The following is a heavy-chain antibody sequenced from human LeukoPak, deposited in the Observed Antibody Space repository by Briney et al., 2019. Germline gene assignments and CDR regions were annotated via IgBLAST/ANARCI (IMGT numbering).Heavy chain of an antibody. Sequence: GGSLRLSCAASEFTFNNYAMSWFRQAPGKGLEWVSVISASGGSTHYADSVKGRSTISRDNSKNTLYLQMNSLRPEDTAIYYCARSNDFWSGPLRNYYYYMDVWGKGTTVTVSS. CDR3: ARSNDFWSGPLRNYYYYMDV. D-gene: IGHD3-3*01. CDR1: EFTFNNYA. V-gene: IGHV3-23*01. CDR2: ISASGGST. J-gene: IGHJ6*03.